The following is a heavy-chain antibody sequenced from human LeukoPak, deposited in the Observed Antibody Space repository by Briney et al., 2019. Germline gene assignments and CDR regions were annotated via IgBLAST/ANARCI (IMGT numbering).Heavy chain of an antibody. CDR3: AKWGSAFCFFDY. CDR1: GFSFNSYA. J-gene: IGHJ4*02. D-gene: IGHD2-15*01. Sequence: GGSLRLSCAASGFSFNSYAMTWVRQAPGKGLEWVSTISASGGSTYSADSVKGRFTISRDTSKNTLYLQMNSLRAEDTAVYYCAKWGSAFCFFDYWGQGTLVTVSS. CDR2: ISASGGST. V-gene: IGHV3-23*01.